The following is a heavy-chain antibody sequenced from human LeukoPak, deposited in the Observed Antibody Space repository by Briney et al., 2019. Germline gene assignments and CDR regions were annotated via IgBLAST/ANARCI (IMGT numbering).Heavy chain of an antibody. Sequence: GGSLRLSCAASGFTFDDYAMHWVRQAPGKGLEWVSGISWNSGSIGYADSVKGRFTISRDNAKNSLYLQMNSLRAEDMALYYCAKGYNWNDGVGFDYWGQGTLVTVSS. CDR3: AKGYNWNDGVGFDY. CDR2: ISWNSGSI. V-gene: IGHV3-9*03. CDR1: GFTFDDYA. J-gene: IGHJ4*02. D-gene: IGHD1-20*01.